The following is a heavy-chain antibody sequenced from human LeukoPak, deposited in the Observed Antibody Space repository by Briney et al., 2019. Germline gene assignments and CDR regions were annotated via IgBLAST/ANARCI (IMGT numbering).Heavy chain of an antibody. J-gene: IGHJ5*02. CDR3: ARGGDGGGVGATNWFDP. CDR1: AGTFSNYA. Sequence: ASVKVSCKPSAGTFSNYAVSWVRQAPGQGLEWMGGIIPSFRAANYAQKLKGRVTIAADESMTTVYMELSSLKSEDTAVYYCARGGDGGGVGATNWFDPWGQGTLVTVSS. V-gene: IGHV1-69*13. CDR2: IIPSFRAA. D-gene: IGHD1-26*01.